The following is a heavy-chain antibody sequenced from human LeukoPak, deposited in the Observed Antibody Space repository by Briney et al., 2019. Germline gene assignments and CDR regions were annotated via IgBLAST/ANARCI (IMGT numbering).Heavy chain of an antibody. D-gene: IGHD3-3*01. Sequence: SVKVSCKASGGTFSSYAISWVRQAPGQGLEWMGGIIPIFGTADYAQKFQGRVTITTDESTSTAYMELSSLRSEDTAVYYCARDTWSGHFYYFDYWGQGTLVTVSS. V-gene: IGHV1-69*05. J-gene: IGHJ4*02. CDR1: GGTFSSYA. CDR3: ARDTWSGHFYYFDY. CDR2: IIPIFGTA.